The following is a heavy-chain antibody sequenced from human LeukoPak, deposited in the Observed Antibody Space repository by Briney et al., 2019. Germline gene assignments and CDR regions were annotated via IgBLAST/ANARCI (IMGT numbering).Heavy chain of an antibody. CDR1: GFTFSTYW. Sequence: GGSLRLSCAASGFTFSTYWMSWVRQAPGKGLEWVANIHQDGNEKYYVDSVKGRFTISRDNAKNSLYLQMNSLRAEDTAVYYCARELADGSQRFDPWGQGTLVAVSS. CDR2: IHQDGNEK. J-gene: IGHJ5*02. V-gene: IGHV3-7*01. CDR3: ARELADGSQRFDP. D-gene: IGHD3-10*01.